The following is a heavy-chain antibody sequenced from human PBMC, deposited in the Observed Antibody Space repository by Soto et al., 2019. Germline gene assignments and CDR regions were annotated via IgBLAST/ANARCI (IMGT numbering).Heavy chain of an antibody. D-gene: IGHD1-26*01. J-gene: IGHJ4*02. CDR3: ASGGAGSGPFTWELPDH. V-gene: IGHV1-45*02. Sequence: EASVKVSCKALGNTFTYRYLHWVRQAPGQALEWMEWITPFSGDVHYAQKFQERVTITRDRSINTAYMQMSSLRSEDTAMYFCASGGAGSGPFTWELPDHWGQGTLVTVSS. CDR1: GNTFTYRY. CDR2: ITPFSGDV.